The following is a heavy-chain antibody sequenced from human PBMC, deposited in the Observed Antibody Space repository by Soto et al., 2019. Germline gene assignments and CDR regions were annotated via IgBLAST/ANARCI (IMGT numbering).Heavy chain of an antibody. Sequence: PGESLKISCKGSGYSFTSYWIGWVRQMPGKGLEWMGIIYPGDSDTRYSPSFQGQVTISADKSISTAYLQWSSLKASDTAMYYCARRSYGDHGYYYGMDVWGQGTPVTVSS. D-gene: IGHD4-17*01. CDR1: GYSFTSYW. V-gene: IGHV5-51*01. CDR2: IYPGDSDT. J-gene: IGHJ6*02. CDR3: ARRSYGDHGYYYGMDV.